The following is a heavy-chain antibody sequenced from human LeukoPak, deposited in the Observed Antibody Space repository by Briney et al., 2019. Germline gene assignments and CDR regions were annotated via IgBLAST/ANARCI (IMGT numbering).Heavy chain of an antibody. CDR1: GFTFTDYA. CDR2: IKQDGSEK. Sequence: GGSLRLSCAASGFTFTDYAMSWVRQAPGKGLEWVANIKQDGSEKYYVDSVKGRFTISRDNAKNSLYLQMNSLRAEDTAVYYCAKTSSGWYEDTDYWGQGTLVTVSS. J-gene: IGHJ4*02. CDR3: AKTSSGWYEDTDY. D-gene: IGHD6-19*01. V-gene: IGHV3-7*01.